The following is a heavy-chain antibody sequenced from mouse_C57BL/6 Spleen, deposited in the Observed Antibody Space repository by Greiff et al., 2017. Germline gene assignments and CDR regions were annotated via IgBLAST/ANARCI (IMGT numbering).Heavy chain of an antibody. CDR2: IDPSDSET. CDR1: GYTFTSYW. D-gene: IGHD2-5*01. V-gene: IGHV1-52*01. CDR3: ARSDYAYYSNYGVYAMDY. J-gene: IGHJ4*01. Sequence: QVQLQQPGAELVRPGSSVKLSCKASGYTFTSYWMHWVKQRPIQGLEWIGNIDPSDSETHYNQKFKDKATLTVDKSSSTAYMQLSSLTSEDSAVYYCARSDYAYYSNYGVYAMDYWGQGTSVTVSS.